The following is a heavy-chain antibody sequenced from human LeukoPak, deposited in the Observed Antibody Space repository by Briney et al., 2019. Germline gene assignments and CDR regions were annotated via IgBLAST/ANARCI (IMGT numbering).Heavy chain of an antibody. Sequence: GGSLRLSCAASGFTFSSYAMSWVRQAPGKGLEWVSAISGSGGHTYYADSVKGRFTISRDNSKNTLYLQMNSLRAEDTAVYYCATYRYSSTWYDWFDPWGQGTLDTVSS. CDR1: GFTFSSYA. CDR3: ATYRYSSTWYDWFDP. D-gene: IGHD6-13*01. J-gene: IGHJ5*02. CDR2: ISGSGGHT. V-gene: IGHV3-23*01.